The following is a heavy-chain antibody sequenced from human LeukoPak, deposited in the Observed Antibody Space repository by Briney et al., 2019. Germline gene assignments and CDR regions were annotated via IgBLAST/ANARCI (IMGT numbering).Heavy chain of an antibody. J-gene: IGHJ5*02. V-gene: IGHV4-39*07. CDR3: ASGRYFDWLLFKRLNWFDP. CDR1: GGSISSSSYY. Sequence: SETLSLTCTVSGGSISSSSYYWGWIRQPPGKGLEWIGSIYYSGSTYYNPSLKSRVTISVDTSKNQFSLKLSSVTAVDTAVYYCASGRYFDWLLFKRLNWFDPWGQGTLVTVSS. CDR2: IYYSGST. D-gene: IGHD3-9*01.